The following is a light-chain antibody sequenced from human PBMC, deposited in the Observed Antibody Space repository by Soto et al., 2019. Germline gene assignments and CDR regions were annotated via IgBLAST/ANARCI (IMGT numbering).Light chain of an antibody. CDR2: GAS. CDR1: QSVRSN. V-gene: IGKV3-15*01. CDR3: QQYNNWPPIT. Sequence: EIVLTQSPGTLSASPGERATLSCLARQSVRSNLAWYQQKPGQAPRLLIYGASTRATGIPARFSGSGSGTEFTLSIGSLQSEDFAVYYCQQYNNWPPITFGQGTRLEIK. J-gene: IGKJ5*01.